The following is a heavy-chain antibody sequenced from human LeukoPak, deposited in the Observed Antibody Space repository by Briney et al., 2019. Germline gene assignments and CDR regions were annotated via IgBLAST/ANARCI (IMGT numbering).Heavy chain of an antibody. CDR2: ISYDGSNK. Sequence: GGSLRLSCAASGFTFSSYGMHWVRQAPGKGLEWVAVISYDGSNKYYAASLKGRFTVTRDNAKNSVYLQMNSLRAEDTAVYYCARGYYDFPYWGQGTLVTVSS. J-gene: IGHJ4*02. D-gene: IGHD3-3*01. CDR3: ARGYYDFPY. V-gene: IGHV3-30*03. CDR1: GFTFSSYG.